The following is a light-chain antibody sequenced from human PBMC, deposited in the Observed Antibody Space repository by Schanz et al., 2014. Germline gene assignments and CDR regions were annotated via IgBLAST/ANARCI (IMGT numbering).Light chain of an antibody. CDR1: QNVASY. Sequence: EIVLTQSPATLSLSPGERATLSCRASQNVASYLAWYQQRPGRAPRLLIYGASTRATGIPARFSGSGSGTEFTLTISSLQSEDFAVYYCQQYNNWPSWTFGQGTKVEIK. CDR2: GAS. CDR3: QQYNNWPSWT. V-gene: IGKV3-15*01. J-gene: IGKJ1*01.